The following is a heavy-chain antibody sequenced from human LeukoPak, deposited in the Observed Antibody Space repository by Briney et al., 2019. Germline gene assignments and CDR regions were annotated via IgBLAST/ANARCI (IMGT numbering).Heavy chain of an antibody. CDR1: GFTFSNYA. CDR3: AQVAGDYSYFYYMDL. Sequence: GGSPRLSCATSGFTFSNYAMSWVRQAPGKGLEWVSSISGRGGTTDHAESVKGRFTISRDNSKNTLYLQMNSLRVEDTAVYYCAQVAGDYSYFYYMDLWGKGTTVTVSS. D-gene: IGHD2-21*02. J-gene: IGHJ6*03. V-gene: IGHV3-23*01. CDR2: ISGRGGTT.